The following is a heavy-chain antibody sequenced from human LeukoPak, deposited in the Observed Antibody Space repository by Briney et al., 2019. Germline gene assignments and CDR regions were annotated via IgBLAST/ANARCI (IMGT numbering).Heavy chain of an antibody. CDR1: GFTFSGAW. CDR2: INSDGINT. Sequence: GGSLRLSCVASGFTFSGAWMTWVRQAPGKGLVLVSRINSDGINTSYADSVKGRFTISRDNAKNTLNLQMNSLRAEDTAVYYCARDLGQYYDTSDNWFDPWGQGTLVTVSS. J-gene: IGHJ5*02. V-gene: IGHV3-74*01. CDR3: ARDLGQYYDTSDNWFDP. D-gene: IGHD3-22*01.